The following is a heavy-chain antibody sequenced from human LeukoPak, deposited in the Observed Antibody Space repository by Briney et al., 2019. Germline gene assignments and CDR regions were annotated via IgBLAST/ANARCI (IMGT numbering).Heavy chain of an antibody. CDR1: GYTFTSFG. Sequence: ASVKVSCKASGYTFTSFGITWERQAPGQGLEWMGWISAYNGNINYAQKFQGRVTMTTDTSTSTAYMELRSLRSDDTAVYYCARDPVYSGADLDYWGQGTLVTVSS. J-gene: IGHJ4*02. D-gene: IGHD5-12*01. CDR2: ISAYNGNI. CDR3: ARDPVYSGADLDY. V-gene: IGHV1-18*01.